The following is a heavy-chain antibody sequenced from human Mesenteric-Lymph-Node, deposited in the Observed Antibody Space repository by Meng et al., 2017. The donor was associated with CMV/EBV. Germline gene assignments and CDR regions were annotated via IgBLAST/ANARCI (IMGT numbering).Heavy chain of an antibody. CDR1: GFSLSTSGVG. CDR2: IYWDDDK. V-gene: IGHV2-5*05. J-gene: IGHJ4*02. D-gene: IGHD6-13*01. Sequence: QITLKESGPTLVKPTQTLTLTCTFPGFSLSTSGVGVGWIRQPPGKALEWLALIYWDDDKRYGPSLKSRLTITKDTSKNRVVLTMTNMDPVDTATYYCAHSSGIAAAGPFYFDYWGQGTLVTVSS. CDR3: AHSSGIAAAGPFYFDY.